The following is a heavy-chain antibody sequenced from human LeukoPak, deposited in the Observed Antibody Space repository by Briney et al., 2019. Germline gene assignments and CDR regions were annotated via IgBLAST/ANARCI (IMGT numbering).Heavy chain of an antibody. D-gene: IGHD3-10*01. Sequence: GGSLRLSCAAPGFTFSSYAMSWVRQAPGKGLEWVSAISGSGGSTYYADSVKGRFTISRDNSKNTLYLQMNSLRAEDTAVYYCAKGEGLLWFGELVYWGQGTLVTVSS. CDR3: AKGEGLLWFGELVY. CDR1: GFTFSSYA. CDR2: ISGSGGST. V-gene: IGHV3-23*01. J-gene: IGHJ4*02.